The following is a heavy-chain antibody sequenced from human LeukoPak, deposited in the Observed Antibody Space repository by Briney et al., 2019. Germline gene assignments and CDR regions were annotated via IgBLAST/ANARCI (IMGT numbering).Heavy chain of an antibody. J-gene: IGHJ5*02. CDR2: INHSGST. Sequence: SETLSLTCAVYGGSFSGYYWSWIRQPPGKGLEWIGEINHSGSTNYNPSLKSRVTISVDTSKNQFSLKLSSVTAADTAVYYCARGQKWIQLWLPTTDWFDHWGQGTLVTVSS. V-gene: IGHV4-34*01. CDR1: GGSFSGYY. CDR3: ARGQKWIQLWLPTTDWFDH. D-gene: IGHD5-18*01.